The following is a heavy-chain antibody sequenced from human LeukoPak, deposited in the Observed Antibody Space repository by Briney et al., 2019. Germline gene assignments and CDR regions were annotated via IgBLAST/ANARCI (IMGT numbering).Heavy chain of an antibody. J-gene: IGHJ4*02. Sequence: GGSLRLSCAASGFTVSTNYMSWVRQAPGKGLEWVSVIYSGGSTYYADSVKGRFTISRDNSKNTLYLQMNSLRAEDTAVYYCARRLPTAWGADYWGQGTLVTVSS. CDR1: GFTVSTNY. CDR3: ARRLPTAWGADY. D-gene: IGHD7-27*01. CDR2: IYSGGST. V-gene: IGHV3-53*01.